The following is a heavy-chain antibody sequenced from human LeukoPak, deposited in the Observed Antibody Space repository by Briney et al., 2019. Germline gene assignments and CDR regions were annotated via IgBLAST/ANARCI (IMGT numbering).Heavy chain of an antibody. CDR2: ISRGGNT. CDR3: ARRNYDVLTAYYTFDY. CDR1: GGSISSGSY. D-gene: IGHD3-9*01. V-gene: IGHV4-38-2*01. Sequence: PSETLSLTCAVSGGSISSGSYWGWIRQPPGKGLEWIGTISRGGNTYYNPSLKSRVTISVDTSKNQFSLKLTSVTAADMAVYYCARRNYDVLTAYYTFDYWGRGTLVTVSS. J-gene: IGHJ4*02.